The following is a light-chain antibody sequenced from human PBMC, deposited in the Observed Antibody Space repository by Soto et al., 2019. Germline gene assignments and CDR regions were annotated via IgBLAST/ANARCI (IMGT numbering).Light chain of an antibody. CDR1: SSDVGTYNY. Sequence: QSVLTQPASVCGSPGQSITISCTGTSSDVGTYNYVSWYQHRPGKAPKLMIYDVSYRPSGVSNRFSGSKSANTASLTISGLQAEDEADYYCSSYTTSNTQVFGGGTKLTVL. J-gene: IGLJ3*02. V-gene: IGLV2-14*01. CDR2: DVS. CDR3: SSYTTSNTQV.